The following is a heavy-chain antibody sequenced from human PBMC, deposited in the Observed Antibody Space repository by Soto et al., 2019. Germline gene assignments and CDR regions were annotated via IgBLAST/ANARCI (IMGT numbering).Heavy chain of an antibody. D-gene: IGHD3-16*01. V-gene: IGHV3-30*18. CDR1: GFTFSSYG. J-gene: IGHJ6*02. Sequence: PGGSLRLSCAASGFTFSSYGMHWVRQAPGKGLEWVAVISYDGSNKYYADSVKGRFTISRDNSKNTLYLQMNSLRAEDTAVYYCAKGEIGTNYYYYRMDVWGQGTTVTVSS. CDR2: ISYDGSNK. CDR3: AKGEIGTNYYYYRMDV.